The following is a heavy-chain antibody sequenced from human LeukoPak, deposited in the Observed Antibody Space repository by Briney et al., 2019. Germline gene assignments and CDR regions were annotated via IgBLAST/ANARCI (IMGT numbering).Heavy chain of an antibody. Sequence: PSQTLSLTCTVSGGSISSGSYYWHWIRQPAGKGLEWIVRIYTSGSTDYNPSLKSRVTLSVDTSKNQFSLKLTSVTAADTAVYYCAGEVSSGWYPTPDYWGQGTLVTVSS. CDR3: AGEVSSGWYPTPDY. CDR1: GGSISSGSYY. D-gene: IGHD6-19*01. V-gene: IGHV4-61*02. CDR2: IYTSGST. J-gene: IGHJ4*02.